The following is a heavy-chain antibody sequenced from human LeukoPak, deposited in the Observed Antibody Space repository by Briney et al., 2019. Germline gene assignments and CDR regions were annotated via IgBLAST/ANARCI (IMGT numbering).Heavy chain of an antibody. D-gene: IGHD3-10*01. CDR2: INHSGST. CDR3: ARRLAGSYSDY. Sequence: SETLSLTCAVYGGSFSGYYWSWIRQPPGKGLEWIGEINHSGSTNYNPSLKSRVTISVDTSKNQFSLKLSSVTAADTAVYYCARRLAGSYSDYWGQGTLVTVSS. CDR1: GGSFSGYY. V-gene: IGHV4-34*01. J-gene: IGHJ4*02.